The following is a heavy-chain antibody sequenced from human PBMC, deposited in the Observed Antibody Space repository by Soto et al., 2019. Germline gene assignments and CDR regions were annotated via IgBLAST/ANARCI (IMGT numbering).Heavy chain of an antibody. J-gene: IGHJ6*04. CDR1: GFTFSSYS. CDR3: AKHLVPHGGV. Sequence: PGGSLRLSCAASGFTFSSYSMNWVRQAPGKGLEWVSYISSSSSTIYYADSVKGRFTISRDNAKNSLYLQMNSLRAEDTAVYYCAKHLVPHGGVWGKGTTVTVSS. V-gene: IGHV3-48*01. CDR2: ISSSSSTI.